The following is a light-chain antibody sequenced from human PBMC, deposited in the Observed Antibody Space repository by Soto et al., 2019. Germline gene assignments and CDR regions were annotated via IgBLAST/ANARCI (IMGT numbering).Light chain of an antibody. J-gene: IGKJ1*01. V-gene: IGKV3-20*01. CDR2: HAS. Sequence: IVMTQSPVSLSVSPGERATLSCRASQSVSTKLAWYQQKPGQAPRLLIYHASNRATGIPDKFSGSGSGTDFTLTISRLEPEDFAVYYCQQYGSSGTFGQGTKVDIK. CDR3: QQYGSSGT. CDR1: QSVSTK.